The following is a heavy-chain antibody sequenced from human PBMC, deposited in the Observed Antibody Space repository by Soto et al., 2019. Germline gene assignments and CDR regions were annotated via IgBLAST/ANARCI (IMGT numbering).Heavy chain of an antibody. D-gene: IGHD3-3*01. CDR2: INPNSGGT. CDR3: ARVPNDFWSGYPFDP. V-gene: IGHV1-2*02. J-gene: IGHJ5*02. CDR1: GYTFTGYY. Sequence: ASVKVSCKASGYTFTGYYMHWVRQAPGQGLEWMGWINPNSGGTNYAQKFQGSVTMTRDTSISTAYMELSRLRSDDTAVYYCARVPNDFWSGYPFDPWGQGTLVTVSS.